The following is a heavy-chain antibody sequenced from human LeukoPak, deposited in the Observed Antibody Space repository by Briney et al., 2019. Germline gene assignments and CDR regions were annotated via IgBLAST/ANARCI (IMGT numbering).Heavy chain of an antibody. CDR2: IYYSGSS. Sequence: SETLSLTCTVSGGSISSSSYFWGWIRQPPGKGLEWIGSIYYSGSSYYNPSLKSRVTISVDTSKNQFSLKLSSVTAADTAVYYGARRIHYDYVRGSYRYNWFDPWGQGTLVTVSS. J-gene: IGHJ5*02. CDR1: GGSISSSSYF. D-gene: IGHD3-16*02. CDR3: ARRIHYDYVRGSYRYNWFDP. V-gene: IGHV4-39*01.